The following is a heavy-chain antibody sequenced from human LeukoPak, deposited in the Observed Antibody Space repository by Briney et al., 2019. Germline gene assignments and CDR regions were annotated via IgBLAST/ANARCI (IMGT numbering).Heavy chain of an antibody. CDR3: ARVPHDSSGDPFDY. D-gene: IGHD3-22*01. CDR2: ISSSSSYI. V-gene: IGHV3-21*01. CDR1: GFTFSSYS. Sequence: GGSLRLSCAASGFTFSSYSMNWVRQAPGRGLEWVSSISSSSSYIYYADSVKGRFTISRDNAKNSLYLQMNSLRAEDTAVYYCARVPHDSSGDPFDYWGQGTLVTVSS. J-gene: IGHJ4*02.